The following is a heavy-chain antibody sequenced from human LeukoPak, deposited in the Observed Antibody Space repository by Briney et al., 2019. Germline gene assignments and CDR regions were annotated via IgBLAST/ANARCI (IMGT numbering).Heavy chain of an antibody. Sequence: TGGSLRLSCAASGFTFSSYGMHWVRQAPGKGLAWVTFIRHDGSNKYYADSVKGRFTISRDNSKNTLYLQMNSLRAEDTAVYYCAKDLIAAAGPNWFDPWGQGTLVTVSS. CDR2: IRHDGSNK. J-gene: IGHJ5*02. CDR1: GFTFSSYG. V-gene: IGHV3-30*02. D-gene: IGHD6-13*01. CDR3: AKDLIAAAGPNWFDP.